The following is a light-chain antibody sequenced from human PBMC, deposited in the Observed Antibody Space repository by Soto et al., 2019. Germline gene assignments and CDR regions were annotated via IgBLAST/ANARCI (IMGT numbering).Light chain of an antibody. CDR3: QQANFFPLT. V-gene: IGKV3-11*01. J-gene: IGKJ4*01. CDR1: QSISSY. CDR2: DAS. Sequence: DIMLYKSPATLSLTPGEGATLSCRASQSISSYLAWYQHKPVQAPRLLIYDASNRATGIPARFSGSGSGTDFTLTISSLEPEDFTTYYCQQANFFPLTFGGGAIV.